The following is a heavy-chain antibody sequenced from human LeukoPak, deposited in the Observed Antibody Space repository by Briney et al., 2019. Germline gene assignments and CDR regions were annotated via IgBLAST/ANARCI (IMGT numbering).Heavy chain of an antibody. D-gene: IGHD3-3*01. CDR3: AREGYDFWSGYPYLDY. CDR1: GGSISSYY. Sequence: SEALSLTRTVSGGSISSYYWSWIRQPPGKGLEWIGYIYYSGSTNYNPSLKSRVTISVDTSKNQFSLKLSSVTAADTAVYYCAREGYDFWSGYPYLDYWGQGTLVTVSS. J-gene: IGHJ4*02. V-gene: IGHV4-59*01. CDR2: IYYSGST.